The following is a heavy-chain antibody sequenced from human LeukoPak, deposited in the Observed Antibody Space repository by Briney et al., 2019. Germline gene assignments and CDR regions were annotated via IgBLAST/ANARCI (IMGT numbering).Heavy chain of an antibody. V-gene: IGHV3-48*01. D-gene: IGHD5-12*01. CDR2: ISSSSSTI. CDR1: GFTFSSYS. Sequence: GGSLRLSGAASGFTFSSYSMNWVRQAPGKGLEWVSYISSSSSTIYYADSVKGRFTISRDNAKNSLYLQMNSLRAEDTAVYYCAKRGYSGYAYDAFDIWGQGTMVTVSS. J-gene: IGHJ3*02. CDR3: AKRGYSGYAYDAFDI.